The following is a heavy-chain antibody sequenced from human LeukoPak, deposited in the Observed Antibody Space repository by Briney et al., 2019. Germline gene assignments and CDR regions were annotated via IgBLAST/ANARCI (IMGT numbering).Heavy chain of an antibody. CDR2: IGPHSTFT. V-gene: IGHV1-2*02. J-gene: IGHJ3*02. CDR3: AMAYYDSSGYYSLGAFDI. Sequence: ASMKVSCKSSGFTFTDHYIHWVRQGPGQGLEWMGYIGPHSTFTSSPQEFQGRVTMTRDASMSTAYMELTRLTSDDTAVYYCAMAYYDSSGYYSLGAFDIWGQGTMVTVSS. CDR1: GFTFTDHY. D-gene: IGHD3-22*01.